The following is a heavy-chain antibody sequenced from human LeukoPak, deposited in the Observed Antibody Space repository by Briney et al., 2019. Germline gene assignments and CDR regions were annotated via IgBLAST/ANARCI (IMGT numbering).Heavy chain of an antibody. CDR1: GFTFSSYG. CDR3: AKDQGKSSGWLYGMDV. Sequence: GGSLRLSRAASGFTFSSYGMHWVRQAPGKGLEWVAVISYDGSNKYYADSVKGRFTISRDNSKNTLYLQMNSLRAEDTAVYYCAKDQGKSSGWLYGMDVWGQGTTVTVSS. D-gene: IGHD6-19*01. CDR2: ISYDGSNK. V-gene: IGHV3-30*18. J-gene: IGHJ6*02.